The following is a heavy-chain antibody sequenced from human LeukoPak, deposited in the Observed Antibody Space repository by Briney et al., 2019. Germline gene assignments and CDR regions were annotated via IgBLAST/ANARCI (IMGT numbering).Heavy chain of an antibody. Sequence: ASVKVSCKASGYTFTSFGISWVRQAPGQGLEWMGWINTYNGNTNYVQRLQGRVTMTTDTSTSTAYMELRSLRSDDTAVYYCAREFPGLLPTAPRGYYFDYWGQGTLVTVSS. CDR3: AREFPGLLPTAPRGYYFDY. CDR1: GYTFTSFG. V-gene: IGHV1-18*01. CDR2: INTYNGNT. J-gene: IGHJ4*02. D-gene: IGHD2-2*01.